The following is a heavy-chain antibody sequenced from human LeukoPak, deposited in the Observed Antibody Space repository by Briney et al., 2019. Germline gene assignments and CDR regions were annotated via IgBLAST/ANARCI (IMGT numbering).Heavy chain of an antibody. CDR3: ARISAMTVVVREYYFDY. D-gene: IGHD3-22*01. CDR1: GYTFTGYY. CDR2: INPNSGGT. Sequence: ASVKVSCKASGYTFTGYYMHWVRQAPGQGLEWMGWINPNSGGTNYAQKFQGWVTMTRDTSISSAYMELSRLRSDDTAVYYCARISAMTVVVREYYFDYWGQGTLVTVSS. V-gene: IGHV1-2*04. J-gene: IGHJ4*02.